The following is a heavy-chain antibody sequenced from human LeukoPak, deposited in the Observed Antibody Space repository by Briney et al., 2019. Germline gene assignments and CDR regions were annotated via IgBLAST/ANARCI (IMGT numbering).Heavy chain of an antibody. V-gene: IGHV4-38-2*02. Sequence: SETLSLTCTVSGYSISSGYYWGWIRQPPGKGLEWIGSIYHSGSTYYNPSLKSRVTISVDTSKNQFSLKLTSVTAADTAVYYCARVNTYYYGSGTRGGDAFDIWGQGTMVTVSS. CDR3: ARVNTYYYGSGTRGGDAFDI. CDR1: GYSISSGYY. CDR2: IYHSGST. J-gene: IGHJ3*02. D-gene: IGHD3-10*01.